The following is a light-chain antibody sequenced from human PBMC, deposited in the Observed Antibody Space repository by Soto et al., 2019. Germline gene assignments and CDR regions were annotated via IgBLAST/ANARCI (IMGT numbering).Light chain of an antibody. Sequence: DIQMTQSPSTLSASVGDRVTITCRASPSISFWLAWYQQKPGSAPNLLIYDASTLGGGAPSMSSGSGIVTEFPLHISKLQPEGFASYYCQQYNSCPLSFGGGTKV. J-gene: IGKJ4*01. V-gene: IGKV1-5*01. CDR1: PSISFW. CDR3: QQYNSCPLS. CDR2: DAS.